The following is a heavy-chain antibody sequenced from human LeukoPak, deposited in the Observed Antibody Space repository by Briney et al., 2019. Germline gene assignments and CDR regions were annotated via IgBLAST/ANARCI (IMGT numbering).Heavy chain of an antibody. CDR1: GGSFSGYY. J-gene: IGHJ3*02. D-gene: IGHD6-19*01. V-gene: IGHV4-59*06. CDR2: IYYSGST. CDR3: AGGPLLYSSGWSDAFDI. Sequence: PSETLSLTCAVYGGSFSGYYWSWIRQPPGKGLEWIGYIYYSGSTYYNPSLKSRVTISVDTSKNQFSLKLSSVTAADTAVYYCAGGPLLYSSGWSDAFDIWGQGTMVTVSS.